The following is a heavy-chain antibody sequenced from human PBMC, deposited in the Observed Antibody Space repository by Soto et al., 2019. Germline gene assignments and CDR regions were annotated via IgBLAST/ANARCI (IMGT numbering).Heavy chain of an antibody. V-gene: IGHV4-61*01. CDR3: ARVKIGAAPDHYVMDV. Sequence: PSETLPLTCTVSGASVSSGSFYWSWIRQPPGKGLEWIGYVYYSGSTNYNPSLKSRVTMSVDKTKNQFSLDVTSVTTADTAIYFCARVKIGAAPDHYVMDVWGQGTTVTVSS. CDR1: GASVSSGSFY. J-gene: IGHJ6*02. CDR2: VYYSGST. D-gene: IGHD2-15*01.